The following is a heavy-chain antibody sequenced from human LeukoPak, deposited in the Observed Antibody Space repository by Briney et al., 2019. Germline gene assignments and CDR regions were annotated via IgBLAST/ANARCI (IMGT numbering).Heavy chain of an antibody. V-gene: IGHV3-23*01. Sequence: GGSLRLSCAASGFTFSSYAMSWVRQAPGKGLEWVSAISGSGGSTYYADSVKGRFTISRDNSKNTLYLQMNSLRAEDTAAYYCAKSGEAVRGPKFYYFDYWGQGTLVTVSS. CDR1: GFTFSSYA. D-gene: IGHD3-10*01. CDR2: ISGSGGST. CDR3: AKSGEAVRGPKFYYFDY. J-gene: IGHJ4*02.